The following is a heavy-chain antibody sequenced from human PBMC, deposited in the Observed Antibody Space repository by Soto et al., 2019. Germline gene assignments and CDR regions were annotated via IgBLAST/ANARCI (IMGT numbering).Heavy chain of an antibody. V-gene: IGHV1-69*12. CDR1: GGTFSSYA. Sequence: QVQLVQSGAEVKKPGSSVKVSCKASGGTFSSYAISWVRQAPGQGLEWMGGIIPIFGTANYAQKFQGRVTITADESTSTAYMELSSLRSEDTAVYYCARESGPYYYDSSGYYSYYGMHVWGQRTTVTVSS. J-gene: IGHJ6*02. D-gene: IGHD3-22*01. CDR2: IIPIFGTA. CDR3: ARESGPYYYDSSGYYSYYGMHV.